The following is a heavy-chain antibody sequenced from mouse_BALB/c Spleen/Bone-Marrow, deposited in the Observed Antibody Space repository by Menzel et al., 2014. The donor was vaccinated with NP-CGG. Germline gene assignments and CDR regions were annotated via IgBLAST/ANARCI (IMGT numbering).Heavy chain of an antibody. Sequence: EVHLVESGGGLVQPGDSLRLSCATSGFTFSDFYMEWVRQPPGKRLEWIATSRNRAKYYTTEYSASVKVRFIVSRDTYQSVLYLQMNALRAEDTAIYYCARDVGYGNYFVYWGQGTLVTVSA. J-gene: IGHJ3*01. V-gene: IGHV7-1*02. CDR3: ARDVGYGNYFVY. CDR1: GFTFSDFY. CDR2: SRNRAKYYTT. D-gene: IGHD2-10*02.